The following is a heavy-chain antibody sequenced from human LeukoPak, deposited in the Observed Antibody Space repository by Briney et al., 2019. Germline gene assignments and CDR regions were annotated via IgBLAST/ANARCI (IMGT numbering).Heavy chain of an antibody. J-gene: IGHJ4*02. CDR2: MSPNSGDT. CDR3: ARGPPNWGFDF. V-gene: IGHV1-8*01. D-gene: IGHD7-27*01. CDR1: GYTFTSYD. Sequence: ASVKVSCKASGYTFTSYDINWVRHATGQGLEWMGWMSPNSGDTGDAQKFQGRVTMTRDTSISTAYMELTSLRSEDTAIYYCARGPPNWGFDFWGQGALVTVSS.